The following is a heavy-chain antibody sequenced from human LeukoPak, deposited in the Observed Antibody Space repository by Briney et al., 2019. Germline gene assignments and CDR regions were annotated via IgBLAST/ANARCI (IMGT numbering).Heavy chain of an antibody. Sequence: AASVKVSRKASGYTFTGYYMHWVRQAPGQGLEWMGWINPNSGGTNYAQKFQGRVTMTRDTSISTAYMELSRLRSDDTAVYYCARDRGRFGIAAAGSWGQGTLVTVSS. CDR3: ARDRGRFGIAAAGS. V-gene: IGHV1-2*02. CDR2: INPNSGGT. J-gene: IGHJ4*02. D-gene: IGHD6-13*01. CDR1: GYTFTGYY.